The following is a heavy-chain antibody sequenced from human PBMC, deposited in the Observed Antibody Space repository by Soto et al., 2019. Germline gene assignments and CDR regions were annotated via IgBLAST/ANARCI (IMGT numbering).Heavy chain of an antibody. J-gene: IGHJ4*02. CDR2: ISYDGSNK. Sequence: LRLSCAASRFTLTSYATRWVRQAPGKGLEWVAVISYDGSNKYYADSVKGRFTISRDNSKNTLYLQMNSLRAEDTAVYYCAREGYDYVWGSYRPHYFDYWGQGTLVTVSS. V-gene: IGHV3-30-3*01. CDR3: AREGYDYVWGSYRPHYFDY. CDR1: RFTLTSYA. D-gene: IGHD3-16*02.